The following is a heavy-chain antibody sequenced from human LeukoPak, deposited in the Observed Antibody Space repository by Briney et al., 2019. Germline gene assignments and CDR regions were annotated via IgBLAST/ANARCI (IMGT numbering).Heavy chain of an antibody. Sequence: GGSLRLSCAASGFTVSSNYMSWVRQTPGKGLEWVSVIYSGGSTYYADSVKGRFTISRDNSKNTLYLRMNSLRAEDTAVYYCARDLHGDYTFFDSWGQGSLVTVSS. CDR1: GFTVSSNY. CDR2: IYSGGST. CDR3: ARDLHGDYTFFDS. D-gene: IGHD4-17*01. J-gene: IGHJ4*02. V-gene: IGHV3-53*01.